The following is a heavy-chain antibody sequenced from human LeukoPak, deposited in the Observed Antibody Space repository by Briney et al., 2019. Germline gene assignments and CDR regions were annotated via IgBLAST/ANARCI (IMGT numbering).Heavy chain of an antibody. J-gene: IGHJ4*02. Sequence: PSETLSLTCAIYGGSFSGYYWSWIRQPPGKGLGWIGEINHSGSTNYNPSLKSRVTISVDTSKNQFSLKLSSVTAADTAVYFCARGGNRFGGFYFDYWGQGILVTVSS. D-gene: IGHD3-10*01. CDR1: GGSFSGYY. CDR3: ARGGNRFGGFYFDY. CDR2: INHSGST. V-gene: IGHV4-34*01.